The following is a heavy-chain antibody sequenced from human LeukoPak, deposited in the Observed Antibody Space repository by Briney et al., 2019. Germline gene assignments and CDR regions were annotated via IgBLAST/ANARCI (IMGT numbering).Heavy chain of an antibody. CDR3: ARDDRADFWSGYLYYYYGMDV. Sequence: ASVKVSCKASGYTFTSYAIHWVRQAPGQRLEWMGWISAGNGNTKYSQNFQGRVTFISNTSATTAFMELSSLRSEDAAVYYCARDDRADFWSGYLYYYYGMDVWGQGTTVTVSS. V-gene: IGHV1-3*01. D-gene: IGHD3-3*01. CDR2: ISAGNGNT. CDR1: GYTFTSYA. J-gene: IGHJ6*02.